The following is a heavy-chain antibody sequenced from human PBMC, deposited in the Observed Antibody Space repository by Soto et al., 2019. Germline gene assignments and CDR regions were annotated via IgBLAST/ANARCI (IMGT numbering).Heavy chain of an antibody. CDR1: GFNFRGYG. CDR3: ARDGVGATTYFGYFDY. V-gene: IGHV3-33*01. D-gene: IGHD1-26*01. J-gene: IGHJ4*02. CDR2: TRHDGSNT. Sequence: QVQLVESGGGVVQPGRSLRLPCAASGFNFRGYGMHWVRQAPGKGLEWVAITRHDGSNTYYADSVRGRFTISRDNSKNTLYLQMNSLRVEDTAVYYCARDGVGATTYFGYFDYWGQGTPITVSS.